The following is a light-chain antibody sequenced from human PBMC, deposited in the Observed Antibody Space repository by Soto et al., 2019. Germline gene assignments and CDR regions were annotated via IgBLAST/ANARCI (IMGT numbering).Light chain of an antibody. CDR2: RAS. CDR1: QSISNW. CDR3: QQYISVSRLT. J-gene: IGKJ4*01. V-gene: IGKV1-5*03. Sequence: DIQMTQSPSTLSASVGDRVTITCRASQSISNWLAWYQQKPGKAPKLLIYRASTLESGVPSRFSGSGSGTEFTLTISSLQPDDFSTYYCQQYISVSRLTFGGGTKVEIK.